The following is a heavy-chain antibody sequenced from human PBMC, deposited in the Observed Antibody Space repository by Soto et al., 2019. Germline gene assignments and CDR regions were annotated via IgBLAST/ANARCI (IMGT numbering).Heavy chain of an antibody. D-gene: IGHD2-15*01. CDR2: ITADGGT. V-gene: IGHV3-23*01. Sequence: EVQVLESGGGLVQPGGSLRLSCEGSEFTVSDHAMTWIRQAPGKGPEWVSTITADGGTYYADSVKGRFAMSRDTSENTLYLQMNSLGAEDTAAYYCAPHVSCSGGSCQYDAFAIRGQGTMVTVSS. J-gene: IGHJ3*02. CDR3: APHVSCSGGSCQYDAFAI. CDR1: EFTVSDHA.